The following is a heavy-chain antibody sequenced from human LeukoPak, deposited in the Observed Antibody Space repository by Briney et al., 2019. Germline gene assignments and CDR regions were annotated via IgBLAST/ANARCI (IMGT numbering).Heavy chain of an antibody. CDR1: GGTFSSYA. CDR3: ARDDLDSSSWSGY. Sequence: SVKVSCKASGGTFSSYAISWVRQAPGQGLEWMGGIIPIFGTANYAQKFQGRVTITTDESTSAAYMELSSLRSEDTAVYYCARDDLDSSSWSGYWGQGTLVTVSS. CDR2: IIPIFGTA. J-gene: IGHJ4*02. V-gene: IGHV1-69*05. D-gene: IGHD6-13*01.